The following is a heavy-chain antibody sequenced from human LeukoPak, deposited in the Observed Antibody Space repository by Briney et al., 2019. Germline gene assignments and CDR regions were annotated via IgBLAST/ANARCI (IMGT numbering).Heavy chain of an antibody. CDR1: GGSISSGGYY. V-gene: IGHV4-31*03. J-gene: IGHJ6*02. CDR2: IYYSGST. D-gene: IGHD5-24*01. Sequence: RTSETLSLTCTVSGGSISSGGYYWSWIRQHPGKGLEWIGYIYYSGSTYYNPSLKSRVTISVDTSKNQFSLKLSPVTAADTAVYYCARDRWYGMDVWGQGTTVTVSS. CDR3: ARDRWYGMDV.